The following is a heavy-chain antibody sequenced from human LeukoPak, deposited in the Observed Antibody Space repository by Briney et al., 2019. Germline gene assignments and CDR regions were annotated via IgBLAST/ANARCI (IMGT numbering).Heavy chain of an antibody. Sequence: GGSLRLSCAASGFTFSSYGMHWVRQAPGKGLEWVAFIRYDGSNKYYADSVKGRFTISRDNSKNTLYLQMNSLRAEDTAVYYCAKGPGGFLVSFDYWGQGTLVTVSS. V-gene: IGHV3-30*02. CDR1: GFTFSSYG. D-gene: IGHD3-16*01. CDR3: AKGPGGFLVSFDY. CDR2: IRYDGSNK. J-gene: IGHJ4*02.